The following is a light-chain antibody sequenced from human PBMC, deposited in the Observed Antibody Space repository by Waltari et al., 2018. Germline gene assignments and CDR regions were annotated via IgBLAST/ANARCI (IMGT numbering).Light chain of an antibody. J-gene: IGKJ1*01. CDR3: QQYYSTCQ. CDR2: WAS. V-gene: IGKV4-1*01. Sequence: DIVMTPSPDSLAVSLGETATINCKPSQSVLHSSNNKNYLAWYQQKPGQPPKLLIYWASTRESGVPDRFSGSGSGTDFTLTISSLQAEDVAVYYCQQYYSTCQFGQGTK. CDR1: QSVLHSSNNKNY.